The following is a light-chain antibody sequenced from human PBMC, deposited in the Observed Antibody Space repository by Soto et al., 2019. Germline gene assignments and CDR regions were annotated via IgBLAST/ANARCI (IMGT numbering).Light chain of an antibody. Sequence: DIVMSQSQLSLPVTPGEPASISCRSSQSHLHSNGYNYLDWYLQKPGQSPQLLIYLGSNRASGVPDRFSGSGSGTDFTLKISRVEAEDVGVYYGMQALHTQFTFGPGTKVDIK. J-gene: IGKJ3*01. CDR2: LGS. CDR1: QSHLHSNGYNY. CDR3: MQALHTQFT. V-gene: IGKV2-28*01.